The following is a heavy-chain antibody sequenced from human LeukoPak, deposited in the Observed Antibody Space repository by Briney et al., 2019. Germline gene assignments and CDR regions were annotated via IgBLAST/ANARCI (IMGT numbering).Heavy chain of an antibody. CDR1: GFTVSSNY. CDR3: AMTYYDILTGYFDFDY. D-gene: IGHD3-9*01. V-gene: IGHV3-66*02. Sequence: GGSLRLSCAASGFTVSSNYMSWVRQAPGKGLEWVSVIYSGRSTYYADSVKGRFTISRDNSKNTLYLQMNSLRAEDTAVYYCAMTYYDILTGYFDFDYWGQGTLVIVSS. CDR2: IYSGRST. J-gene: IGHJ4*02.